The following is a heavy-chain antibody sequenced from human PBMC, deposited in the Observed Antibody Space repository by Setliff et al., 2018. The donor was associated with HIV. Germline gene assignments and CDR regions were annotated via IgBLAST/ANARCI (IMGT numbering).Heavy chain of an antibody. V-gene: IGHV4-31*03. CDR2: VYYTGES. Sequence: SETLSLTCTVSAGSISRGGRYWGWIRQHPGRGLEWLGYVYYTGESFYKPSLGGRVTILQDKSKNQFSLELRSVTAADTAVYYCASATVGGASPFDSWGPGTLVTVSS. J-gene: IGHJ4*02. CDR3: ASATVGGASPFDS. CDR1: AGSISRGGRY. D-gene: IGHD4-4*01.